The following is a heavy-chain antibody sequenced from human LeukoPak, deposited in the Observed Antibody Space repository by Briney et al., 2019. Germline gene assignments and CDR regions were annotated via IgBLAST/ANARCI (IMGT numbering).Heavy chain of an antibody. D-gene: IGHD1-26*01. CDR2: IYYSGST. CDR3: ARQVGATDASDI. V-gene: IGHV4-39*01. J-gene: IGHJ3*02. Sequence: SETLSLTCTVSGGSISSSSYYWGWIRQPPGKGLEWIGSIYYSGSTYYNPSLKSRVTISVDTSKNQFSLKLSSVTAADTAVYYCARQVGATDASDIWGQGTMVTVSS. CDR1: GGSISSSSYY.